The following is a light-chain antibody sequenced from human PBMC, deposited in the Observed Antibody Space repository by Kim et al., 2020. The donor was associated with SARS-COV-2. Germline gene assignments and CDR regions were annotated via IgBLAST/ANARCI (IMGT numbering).Light chain of an antibody. V-gene: IGKV3-15*01. CDR1: QSVSTN. CDR3: HQYNDWPPGDT. Sequence: EIVMTQSPATLSVSPGERATLSYRASQSVSTNLAWYQLQPGRSPRLLIYGASTRAAGIPARFSGSGSGTEFTLTISSLQSEDFALYYCHQYNDWPPGDTFGQGTKLEI. CDR2: GAS. J-gene: IGKJ2*01.